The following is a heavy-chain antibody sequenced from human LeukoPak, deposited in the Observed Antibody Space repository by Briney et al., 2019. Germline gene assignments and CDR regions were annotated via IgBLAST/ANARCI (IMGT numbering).Heavy chain of an antibody. D-gene: IGHD3-10*01. J-gene: IGHJ5*02. V-gene: IGHV4-39*07. CDR2: IYYSGST. CDR3: ARAYYGSGENWFDP. Sequence: SETLSLTCTVSGGSISSSSYYWGWIRQPPGKGLEWIGSIYYSGSTYYNPSLKSRVTISVDTSKNQFSLKLNSVTAADTAVYYCARAYYGSGENWFDPWGQGTLVTVSS. CDR1: GGSISSSSYY.